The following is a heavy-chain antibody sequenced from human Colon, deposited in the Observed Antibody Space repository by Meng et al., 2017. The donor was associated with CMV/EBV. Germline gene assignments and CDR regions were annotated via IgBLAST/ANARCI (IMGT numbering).Heavy chain of an antibody. V-gene: IGHV3-30*02. CDR2: IHRDASGP. D-gene: IGHD3-3*01. J-gene: IGHJ4*02. Sequence: GESLKIPCEASGFTLSDFAMHWVRQTPGKGLEWVAFIHRDASGPFYADSVKGRFTISRDNSRNTLSLQMNSLTLEDTAVYYCAADFWISAGYWGQGALVTVSS. CDR1: GFTLSDFA. CDR3: AADFWISAGY.